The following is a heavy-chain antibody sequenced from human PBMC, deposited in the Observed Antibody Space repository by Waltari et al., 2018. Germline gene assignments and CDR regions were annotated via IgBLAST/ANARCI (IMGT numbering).Heavy chain of an antibody. CDR1: GGTFSTFA. Sequence: QVQLVQSGAEMKKPGSSVKVSCKASGGTFSTFAVNWVRQAPGQGLEWMGRVIPISGTSNYAQRFQDRVTITLDTSTTTAYMELSSLTSQDTATYFCASARGFSGFNDAFELWGQGTMIIVSA. CDR2: VIPISGTS. V-gene: IGHV1-69*13. CDR3: ASARGFSGFNDAFEL. J-gene: IGHJ3*01. D-gene: IGHD3-22*01.